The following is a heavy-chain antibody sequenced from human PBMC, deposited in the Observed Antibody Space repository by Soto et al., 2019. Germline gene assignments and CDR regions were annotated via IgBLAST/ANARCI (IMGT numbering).Heavy chain of an antibody. CDR2: ISSSSSYI. V-gene: IGHV3-21*01. CDR1: GFTFSSYS. CDR3: ARGLPYSSSWYRAFDI. D-gene: IGHD6-13*01. Sequence: PGGSLRLSCAASGFTFSSYSMNWVRQAPGKGLEWVSSISSSSSYIYYADSVKGRFTISRDNAKNSLYLQMNSLRAEDTAVYYCARGLPYSSSWYRAFDIWGQGTMVTVSS. J-gene: IGHJ3*02.